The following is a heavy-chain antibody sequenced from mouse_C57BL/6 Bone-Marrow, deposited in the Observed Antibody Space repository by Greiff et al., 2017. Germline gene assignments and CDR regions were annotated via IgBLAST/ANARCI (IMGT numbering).Heavy chain of an antibody. V-gene: IGHV1-64*01. CDR3: APITTVVPGFAY. Sequence: QVQLQQPGAELVKPGASVKLSCKASGYTFTSYWMHWVKQRPGQGLEWIGMIHPKSGSTNYNEKFKSKATLTVDKSSSTAYMQLSSLTSEDSAVYYCAPITTVVPGFAYWGQGTLVTVSA. CDR1: GYTFTSYW. D-gene: IGHD1-1*01. J-gene: IGHJ3*01. CDR2: IHPKSGST.